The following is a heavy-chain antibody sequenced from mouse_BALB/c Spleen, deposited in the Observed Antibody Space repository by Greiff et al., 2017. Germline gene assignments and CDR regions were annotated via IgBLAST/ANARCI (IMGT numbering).Heavy chain of an antibody. V-gene: IGHV2-6-7*01. D-gene: IGHD1-2*01. CDR2: IWGDGST. Sequence: VKLMESGPGLVAPSQSLSITCTASGFSLTGYGVNWVRQPPGKGLEWLGMIWGDGSTDYNSALNSRLNISKDNSKSQVFLKMNSLQTDATARYYYDREARLGAMDYWGQGTSVTVAS. CDR1: GFSLTGYG. CDR3: DREARLGAMDY. J-gene: IGHJ4*01.